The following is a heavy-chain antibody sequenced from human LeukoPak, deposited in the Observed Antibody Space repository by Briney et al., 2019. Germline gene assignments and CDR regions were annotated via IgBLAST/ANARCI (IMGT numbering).Heavy chain of an antibody. CDR3: ASSDEVNYDILTGYQYYYYYMDV. J-gene: IGHJ6*03. D-gene: IGHD3-9*01. Sequence: SETLSLTCTVSGDSISSYYWSWIRQPPGKGLEWIGCIYTSGSTNYNPSLKSRVTISVDTSKNQFSLKLSSVTAADTAVYYCASSDEVNYDILTGYQYYYYYMDVWGKGTTVTVSS. CDR2: IYTSGST. V-gene: IGHV4-4*09. CDR1: GDSISSYY.